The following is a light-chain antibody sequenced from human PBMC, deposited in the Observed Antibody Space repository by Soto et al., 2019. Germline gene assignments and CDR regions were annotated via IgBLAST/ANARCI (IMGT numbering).Light chain of an antibody. CDR2: DVS. CDR3: SSYTSSSTLFYV. Sequence: LTQPASVSGSPGQSLTISCTGTSSDVGGYNYVSWYQQHPGKAPKLMIYDVSNRPSGVSNRFSGSKSGNTASLTISGLQAEDEADYYCSSYTSSSTLFYVFGTGTKVTVL. V-gene: IGLV2-14*01. J-gene: IGLJ1*01. CDR1: SSDVGGYNY.